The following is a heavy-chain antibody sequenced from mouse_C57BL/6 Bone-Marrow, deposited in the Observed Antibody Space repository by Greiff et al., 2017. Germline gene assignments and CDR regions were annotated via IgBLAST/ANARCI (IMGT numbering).Heavy chain of an antibody. CDR3: ARQGNYVAMDY. J-gene: IGHJ4*01. V-gene: IGHV5-17*01. Sequence: EVQLVESGGGLVKPGGSLKLSCAASGFTFSDYGMHWVRQAPEKGLEWVAYISSGSSTIYYADTVKGRFTISRDNAKNTLFLQMTSLRSEDTAMYYCARQGNYVAMDYWGQETSVTDAS. CDR1: GFTFSDYG. D-gene: IGHD1-1*01. CDR2: ISSGSSTI.